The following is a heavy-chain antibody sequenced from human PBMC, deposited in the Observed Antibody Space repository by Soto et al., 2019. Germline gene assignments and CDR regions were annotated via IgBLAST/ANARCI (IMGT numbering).Heavy chain of an antibody. J-gene: IGHJ2*01. CDR2: IYHSGST. D-gene: IGHD3-22*01. CDR3: AGGXSYYDSSGYYFWRYFDL. V-gene: IGHV4-30-2*01. CDR1: GGSISGGGYS. Sequence: SETLSLTCPVSGGSISGGGYSWSWIRQPPGKGLEWIGYIYHSGSTYYNPSLKSRVTISVDRSKNQFSLKLSSVTAADTAVYYCAGGXSYYDSSGYYFWRYFDLWGRGTLVTVSS.